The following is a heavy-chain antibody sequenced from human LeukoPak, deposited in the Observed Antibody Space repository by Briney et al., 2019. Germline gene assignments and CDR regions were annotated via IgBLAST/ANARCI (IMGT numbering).Heavy chain of an antibody. V-gene: IGHV1-18*01. CDR2: ISAYNGNT. CDR1: GYTFTSYG. CDR3: ARDYLVRGVLAYFDY. J-gene: IGHJ4*02. D-gene: IGHD3-10*01. Sequence: ASVKVSCKASGYTFTSYGISWVRQAPGQGLEWMGWISAYNGNTNYAQELQGRVTMTTDTSTSTAYMELRSLRSDDTAVYYCARDYLVRGVLAYFDYWDQGTLVTVSS.